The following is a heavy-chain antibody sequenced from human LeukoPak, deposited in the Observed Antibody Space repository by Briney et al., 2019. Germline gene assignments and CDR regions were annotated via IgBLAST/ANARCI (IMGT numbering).Heavy chain of an antibody. J-gene: IGHJ4*02. CDR3: AKEGY. Sequence: GGSLRLSCAASGFSFSVNWMSWVRQAPGKGPEWAASIKQDGSEKYYVDSVSGRFTISRDNAKNSLYLQMNSLRAEDTAVYYCAKEGYWGQGTLVTVSS. CDR2: IKQDGSEK. V-gene: IGHV3-7*01. CDR1: GFSFSVNW.